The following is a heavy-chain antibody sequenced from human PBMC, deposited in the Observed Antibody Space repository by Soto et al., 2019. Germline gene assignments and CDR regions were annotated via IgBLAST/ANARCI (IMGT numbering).Heavy chain of an antibody. Sequence: LILSCAASGFTFSGFNINWVRQAPGKGLEWVSYINNVGTTIYYADSVKGRFTISRDNAKNSLYLQMNSLRDEDTAVYYCARGSLIHFDYWGLGTLVTVSS. CDR2: INNVGTTI. CDR3: ARGSLIHFDY. CDR1: GFTFSGFN. V-gene: IGHV3-48*02. J-gene: IGHJ4*02.